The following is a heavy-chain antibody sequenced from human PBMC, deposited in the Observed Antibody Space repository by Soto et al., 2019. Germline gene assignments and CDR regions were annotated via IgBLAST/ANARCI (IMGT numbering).Heavy chain of an antibody. CDR1: GFTFSSYS. D-gene: IGHD3-22*01. Sequence: EVQLVESGGGLVKPGGSLRLSCAASGFTFSSYSMNWVRQAPGKGLEWVSSISSSSSYIYYAASVKGRFTISRDNAKNPLYLQMTSLRAEDTAVYYCASHPRDSSGYWYYFDYWGQGTLVTVSS. CDR3: ASHPRDSSGYWYYFDY. V-gene: IGHV3-21*01. J-gene: IGHJ4*02. CDR2: ISSSSSYI.